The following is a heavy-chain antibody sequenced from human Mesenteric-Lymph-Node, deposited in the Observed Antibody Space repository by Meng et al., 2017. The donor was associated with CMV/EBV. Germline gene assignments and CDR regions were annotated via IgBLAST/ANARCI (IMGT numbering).Heavy chain of an antibody. CDR1: GFTFSSYA. V-gene: IGHV3-23*01. CDR3: AKVRVRGEPYAFDI. CDR2: ISGSGGST. D-gene: IGHD3-10*01. J-gene: IGHJ3*02. Sequence: GESLKISCAASGFTFSSYAMSWVRQAPGKGLEWVSAISGSGGSTYYADSVKGRFNISRDNSKNTLYLQMNSLRAEDTAVYYCAKVRVRGEPYAFDIWGQGTMVTVSS.